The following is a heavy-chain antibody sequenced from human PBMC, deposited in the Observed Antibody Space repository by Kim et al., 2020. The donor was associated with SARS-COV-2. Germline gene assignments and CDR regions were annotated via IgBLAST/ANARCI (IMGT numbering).Heavy chain of an antibody. J-gene: IGHJ6*02. D-gene: IGHD3-10*01. Sequence: ETLSLNCTLSGDSLNRHYWSWIRQPPGKGLEWIGYIYFGGKTKYNPSLESRVTMSVDRSRNLLSLQLRSVTAADTAVYFCARDPLLWFGAPGGVLDVWG. CDR1: GDSLNRHY. V-gene: IGHV4-59*11. CDR3: ARDPLLWFGAPGGVLDV. CDR2: IYFGGKT.